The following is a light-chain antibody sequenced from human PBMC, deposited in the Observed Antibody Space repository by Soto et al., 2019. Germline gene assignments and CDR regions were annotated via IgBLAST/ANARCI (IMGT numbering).Light chain of an antibody. Sequence: QSVLTQSPSASASLGASVKLTCTLSSGHSNYAIAWHQQQPEKGPRYLMKVNSDGSHRKGDGIPDRFSGSSSGAQRYLTIYSIQSEDEADYYCQTWGTGIRVFGTGTKLTVL. CDR2: VNSDGSH. CDR3: QTWGTGIRV. V-gene: IGLV4-69*01. CDR1: SGHSNYA. J-gene: IGLJ1*01.